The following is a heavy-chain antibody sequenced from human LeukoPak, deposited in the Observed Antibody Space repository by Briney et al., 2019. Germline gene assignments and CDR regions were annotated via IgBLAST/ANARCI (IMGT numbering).Heavy chain of an antibody. D-gene: IGHD2-21*01. J-gene: IGHJ3*02. CDR2: ISSSSSYI. CDR1: GFTFSSYS. CDR3: ARGTDCGGDWADI. Sequence: GGSLRLSCAASGFTFSSYSMNWVRQAPGKGLEWVSSISSSSSYIYYADSVKGRFTISRDNAKNSLYLQMNSLRAEDTAVYYCARGTDCGGDWADIWGQGTMVTVSS. V-gene: IGHV3-21*01.